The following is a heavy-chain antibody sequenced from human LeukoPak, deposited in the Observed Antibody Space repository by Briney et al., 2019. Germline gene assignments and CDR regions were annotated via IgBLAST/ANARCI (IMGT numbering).Heavy chain of an antibody. CDR2: IYSGDST. J-gene: IGHJ5*02. V-gene: IGHV3-53*01. Sequence: GGSLRLSCAASGFTFSSYAMSWVRQAPGKGLECVSVIYSGDSTYYADSVKGRFTISRDNSKNTLYLQMNSLRAEDTAVYYCARVSNFDWLLSRNWFDPWGQGTLVTVSS. D-gene: IGHD3-9*01. CDR1: GFTFSSYA. CDR3: ARVSNFDWLLSRNWFDP.